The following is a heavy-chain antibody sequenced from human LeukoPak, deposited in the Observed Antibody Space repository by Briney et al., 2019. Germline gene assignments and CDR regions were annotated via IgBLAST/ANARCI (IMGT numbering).Heavy chain of an antibody. CDR2: IYYSGST. V-gene: IGHV4-30-4*07. J-gene: IGHJ4*02. D-gene: IGHD3-22*01. CDR3: ARVPGYYDSSGYSPFFDY. Sequence: PSETLSLTCAVSGGSISSGGYSWSWIRQPPGKGLEWLGYIYYSGSTYYNPSLKSRVTISVDTSKNQFSLKLSSVTAADTAVYYCARVPGYYDSSGYSPFFDYWGQGTLVTVSS. CDR1: GGSISSGGYS.